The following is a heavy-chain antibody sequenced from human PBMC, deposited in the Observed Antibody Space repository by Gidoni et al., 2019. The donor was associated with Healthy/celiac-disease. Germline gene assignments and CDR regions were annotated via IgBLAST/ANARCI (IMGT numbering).Heavy chain of an antibody. V-gene: IGHV1-69*01. J-gene: IGHJ6*03. CDR3: ARDPFRRGVYASVDYYMDV. CDR2: IIPIFGTA. D-gene: IGHD2-8*01. Sequence: QVQLVQSGAEVKKPGSSVKVSCKASGGTFSPHAIHWVRQAPGQGLEWMGGIIPIFGTANYAQKFQGRVTITADESTSTAYMELSSLRSEDTAVYYCARDPFRRGVYASVDYYMDVWGKGTTVTVSS. CDR1: GGTFSPHA.